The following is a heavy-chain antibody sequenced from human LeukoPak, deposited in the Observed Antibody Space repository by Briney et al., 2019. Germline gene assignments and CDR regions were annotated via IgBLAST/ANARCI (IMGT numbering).Heavy chain of an antibody. J-gene: IGHJ4*02. CDR1: GFTFSNYW. V-gene: IGHV3-7*01. Sequence: GGSLSLSCAASGFTFSNYWMSWVRQAPGKGLEWVANIKEDGREKYYADSVKGRFTISRDNARNSLYLQMNSLRAEDTAVYYCASGRQLGYWGQGTLVTVSS. D-gene: IGHD6-13*01. CDR2: IKEDGREK. CDR3: ASGRQLGY.